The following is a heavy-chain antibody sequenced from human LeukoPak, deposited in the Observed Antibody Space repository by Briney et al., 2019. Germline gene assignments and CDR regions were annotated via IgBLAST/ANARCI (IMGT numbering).Heavy chain of an antibody. J-gene: IGHJ6*02. D-gene: IGHD3-3*01. V-gene: IGHV3-74*01. CDR2: ITNDGSST. Sequence: GGSLRLSCAASGLTFSSHWMHWVRQAPGKGLVWVSRITNDGSSTTYADSVKGRFTISRDNAKNMLYLQVNSLRAEDTAVYYCARPHPRTVFGVFSYYYGMDVWGQGTTVTVSS. CDR1: GLTFSSHW. CDR3: ARPHPRTVFGVFSYYYGMDV.